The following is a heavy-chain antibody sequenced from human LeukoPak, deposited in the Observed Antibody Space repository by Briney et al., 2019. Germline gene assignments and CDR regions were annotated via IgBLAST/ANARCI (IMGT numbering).Heavy chain of an antibody. D-gene: IGHD3-10*01. Sequence: SDTLSLTCSVSGGSIRRGDHHWAWVRQPPGKGLEFIGSLDESGRPFYSRPLKSRVSISGDTYGKQFSLNLTSVTGADTSVYYCARGHLFRRYYGSGRPEFDPWGQGTLVTVSS. CDR1: GGSIRRGDHH. J-gene: IGHJ5*02. V-gene: IGHV4-39*07. CDR3: ARGHLFRRYYGSGRPEFDP. CDR2: LDESGRP.